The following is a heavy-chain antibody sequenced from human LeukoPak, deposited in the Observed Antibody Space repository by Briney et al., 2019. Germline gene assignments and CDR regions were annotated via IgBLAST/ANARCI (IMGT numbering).Heavy chain of an antibody. Sequence: SETLSLTCAVSGGSISSGDYSWSWIRQPPGRGLEWIGYIYHSGSTYYNPSLKSRVTISVDRSKNQFSLKLSSVTAADMAVYYCVRRHDILTASSTPSYFEYWGQGTLVTVSS. CDR2: IYHSGST. CDR1: GGSISSGDYS. V-gene: IGHV4-30-2*01. D-gene: IGHD3-9*01. J-gene: IGHJ4*02. CDR3: VRRHDILTASSTPSYFEY.